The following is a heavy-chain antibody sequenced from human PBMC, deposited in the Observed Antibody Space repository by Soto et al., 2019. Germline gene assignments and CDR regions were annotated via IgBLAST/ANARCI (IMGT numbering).Heavy chain of an antibody. CDR1: GDSVSSNSAA. CDR3: ARGEGFSSSSGLDY. V-gene: IGHV6-1*01. J-gene: IGHJ4*02. CDR2: TYYRSKWYN. D-gene: IGHD6-6*01. Sequence: SQTLSLTCSISGDSVSSNSAAWNWIRQSPSRGLEWLGRTYYRSKWYNDYAVSVKSRITINPDTSKNQFSLQLNSVTPEDTAVYYCARGEGFSSSSGLDYWGQGTLVTVSS.